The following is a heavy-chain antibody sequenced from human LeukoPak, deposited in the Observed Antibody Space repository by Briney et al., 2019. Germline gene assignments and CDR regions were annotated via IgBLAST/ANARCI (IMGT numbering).Heavy chain of an antibody. J-gene: IGHJ4*02. CDR1: GFTFSSYA. D-gene: IGHD4-11*01. CDR2: ISGSGAST. CDR3: TTDPSAYSD. V-gene: IGHV3-23*01. Sequence: GGSLRLSCAASGFTFSSYAMGWVRQAPGKGLEWVSSISGSGASTHYADSVKGRFTISRDNSKNTLYLQMNSLKTEDTAVYYCTTDPSAYSDWGQGTLVTVSS.